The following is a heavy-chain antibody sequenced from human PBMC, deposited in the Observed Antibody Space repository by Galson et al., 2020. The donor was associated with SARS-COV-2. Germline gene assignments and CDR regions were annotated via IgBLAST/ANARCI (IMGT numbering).Heavy chain of an antibody. CDR1: GFTFSSYE. D-gene: IGHD6-19*01. CDR2: ISSSGSTL. V-gene: IGHV3-48*03. Sequence: TGGSLRLSCAASGFTFSSYEMNWVRQAPGKGLECVSYISSSGSTLYYADSVKGRFTISRDNAKNSLYLQMNSLRAEDTAVYYCARPHLGVSSGWYSLAFYGKDVWGQGTTVTVSS. J-gene: IGHJ6*02. CDR3: ARPHLGVSSGWYSLAFYGKDV.